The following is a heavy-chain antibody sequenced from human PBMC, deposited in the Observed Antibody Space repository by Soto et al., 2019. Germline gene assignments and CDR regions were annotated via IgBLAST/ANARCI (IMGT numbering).Heavy chain of an antibody. Sequence: PSETLSLTCTVSGGSISSYYWSWIRQPPGKGLEWIGYIYYSGSTNYNPSLKSRVTISVDTSKNQFSLKLSSVTAADTAVYYCARHFGSGYDYYFDYWGQGTLVTVSS. J-gene: IGHJ4*02. D-gene: IGHD5-12*01. V-gene: IGHV4-59*08. CDR3: ARHFGSGYDYYFDY. CDR1: GGSISSYY. CDR2: IYYSGST.